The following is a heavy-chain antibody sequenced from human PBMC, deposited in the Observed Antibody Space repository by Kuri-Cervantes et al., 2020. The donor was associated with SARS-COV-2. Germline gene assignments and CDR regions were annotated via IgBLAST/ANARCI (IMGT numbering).Heavy chain of an antibody. D-gene: IGHD1-1*01. V-gene: IGHV1-8*01. J-gene: IGHJ3*01. CDR3: ARDSVDWNPDGLDL. CDR1: GYSFSSYD. Sequence: ASVKVSCKASGYSFSSYDINWLRQAAGQGLEWMGWMNPDTGNTDNAKKFQGSVTMTTDTTINTVYMEGSSLSYADTALYYCARDSVDWNPDGLDLWGQGTLVTVSS. CDR2: MNPDTGNT.